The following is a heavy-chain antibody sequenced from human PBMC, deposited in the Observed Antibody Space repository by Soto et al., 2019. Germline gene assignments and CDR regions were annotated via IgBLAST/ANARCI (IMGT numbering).Heavy chain of an antibody. Sequence: LKISCKGSGYNFANYWIGWVRQMPGKGLEWMGMIFPGDSDTKNSPSLQGQITMSVDKSDSSAYLQWRSLKASDTAMYYCAAGYTTGPDAFDIWGQGTMVTVSS. CDR2: IFPGDSDT. D-gene: IGHD6-13*01. J-gene: IGHJ3*02. V-gene: IGHV5-51*01. CDR3: AAGYTTGPDAFDI. CDR1: GYNFANYW.